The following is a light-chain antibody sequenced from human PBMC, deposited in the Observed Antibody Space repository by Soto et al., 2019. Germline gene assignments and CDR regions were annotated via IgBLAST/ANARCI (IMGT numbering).Light chain of an antibody. CDR2: AAS. CDR1: HNINIY. V-gene: IGKV1-39*01. J-gene: IGKJ2*01. Sequence: DIQMTQSPSSLSASVGDIVTITCRATHNINIYLNWYQKTPGKAPQVLIYAASSLQSVGPTRFTGRGSVTDVTLTISSLQSDDFGNDYCQQSYSTPRTFGHGTELESK. CDR3: QQSYSTPRT.